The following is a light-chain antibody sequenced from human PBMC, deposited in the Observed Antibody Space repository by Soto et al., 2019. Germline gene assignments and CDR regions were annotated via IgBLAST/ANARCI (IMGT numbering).Light chain of an antibody. CDR1: SSNIGSAY. J-gene: IGLJ2*01. CDR3: AAWEDSLVV. Sequence: QSVLTQPPSASGTPGQTVTISCSGSSSNIGSAYIYWYQHLPGTAPKLLIYRNNQRPSGVPDRFSASKSGTSASLAISGLRSEDDADYYCAAWEDSLVVVGGGTKLTVL. CDR2: RNN. V-gene: IGLV1-47*01.